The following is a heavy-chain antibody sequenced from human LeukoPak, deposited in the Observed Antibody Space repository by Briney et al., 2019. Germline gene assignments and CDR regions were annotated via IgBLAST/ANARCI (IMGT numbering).Heavy chain of an antibody. J-gene: IGHJ4*02. Sequence: PSETLSLTCTVSGGSISSGDYYWSWIRQPPGKGLEWIGYIYYSGSTYYNPSLKSRVTISVDTSKNQFSLKLSSVTAADTAVYYCARDAPTYYYDSSDSALDYFDYWGQGTLVTVSS. CDR1: GGSISSGDYY. V-gene: IGHV4-30-4*01. CDR3: ARDAPTYYYDSSDSALDYFDY. CDR2: IYYSGST. D-gene: IGHD3-22*01.